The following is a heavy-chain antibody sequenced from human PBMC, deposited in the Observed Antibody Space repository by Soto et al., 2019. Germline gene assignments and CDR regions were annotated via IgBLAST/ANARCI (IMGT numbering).Heavy chain of an antibody. CDR3: ARGFMVRGVIIRSYHYYHLDV. D-gene: IGHD3-10*01. J-gene: IGHJ6*03. V-gene: IGHV3-33*01. Sequence: GVLRLSCAASGFTFSSYGMHWVRQAPGKGLEWVAVIWYDGSNKYYADSVKGRFTISRDNSKNTLYLQMNSLRAEDTAVYYCARGFMVRGVIIRSYHYYHLDVWGKGTTVTVSS. CDR2: IWYDGSNK. CDR1: GFTFSSYG.